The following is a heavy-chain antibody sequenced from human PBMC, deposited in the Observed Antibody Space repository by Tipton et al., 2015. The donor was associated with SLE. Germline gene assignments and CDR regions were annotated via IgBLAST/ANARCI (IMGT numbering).Heavy chain of an antibody. V-gene: IGHV4-39*07. CDR2: IHYSGST. J-gene: IGHJ5*01. Sequence: TLSLTCSVSDGSISTTNYYWGWLRQPPGKGLEWIGSIHYSGSTYDNLSLKSRVTISVDTSKNQLSLYLTSVTAADTAVYYCARQQYGSSSINWFDSWGQGTLVTVSS. CDR3: ARQQYGSSSINWFDS. CDR1: DGSISTTNYY. D-gene: IGHD6-6*01.